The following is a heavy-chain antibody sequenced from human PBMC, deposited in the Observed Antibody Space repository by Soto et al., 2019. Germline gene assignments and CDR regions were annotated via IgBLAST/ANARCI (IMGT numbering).Heavy chain of an antibody. V-gene: IGHV3-15*01. J-gene: IGHJ4*02. CDR1: GFTFSDAW. CDR3: TSEVSGSHVY. Sequence: LRLSCAASGFTFSDAWLNWVRQVPGKGLEWVGLVKSKANGGTIHYAEPVKGRFTISRDDSKNTLYVQMNSLKIDDTAVYYCTSEVSGSHVYWGQGPLVTVSS. D-gene: IGHD1-26*01. CDR2: VKSKANGGTI.